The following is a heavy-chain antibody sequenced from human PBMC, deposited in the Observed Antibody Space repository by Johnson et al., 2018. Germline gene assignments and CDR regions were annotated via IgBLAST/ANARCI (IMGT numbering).Heavy chain of an antibody. CDR1: GFTFDDYA. V-gene: IGHV3-20*04. J-gene: IGHJ1*01. Sequence: VQLVESGGGVVRXGGSPRLSCAASGFTFDDYAMSWVRQAPGKGLEWVSGISWNGGSTGYADSVKGRFTMSRDNAKNSLYLQMNSLRAEDTAVYYCAKERINSGSYCQHWGQGTLVTVSS. D-gene: IGHD1-26*01. CDR2: ISWNGGST. CDR3: AKERINSGSYCQH.